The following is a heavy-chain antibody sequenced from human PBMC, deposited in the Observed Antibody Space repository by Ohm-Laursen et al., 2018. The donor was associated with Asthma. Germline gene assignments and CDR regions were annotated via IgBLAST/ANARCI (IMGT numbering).Heavy chain of an antibody. CDR1: GFTFSSYA. V-gene: IGHV3-64D*08. J-gene: IGHJ4*02. CDR3: TRGGHYGSYFDY. Sequence: SLRLSCTASGFTFSSYAMHWVRQAPGKGLEYVSAISSNGGSTYYADSVKGRFTISRDNSKNTLYLQMNSLRAEDTAVYYCTRGGHYGSYFDYWGQGTLVTVSS. D-gene: IGHD4-17*01. CDR2: ISSNGGST.